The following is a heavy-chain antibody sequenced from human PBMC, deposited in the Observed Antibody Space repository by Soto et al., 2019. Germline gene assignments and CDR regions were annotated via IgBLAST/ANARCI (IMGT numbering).Heavy chain of an antibody. Sequence: EVQLVESGGGLIQPGGSLRLSCAASGFTFSSNDMNWVRQAPGKGLEWVSLIYSSGSTSYADSVKGRFTISRDNSKNTLYLQMSSQRAEDTAVYYCATRPLLPGSPWGQGTMVTVSS. J-gene: IGHJ3*01. CDR1: GFTFSSND. V-gene: IGHV3-53*01. D-gene: IGHD3-22*01. CDR3: ATRPLLPGSP. CDR2: IYSSGST.